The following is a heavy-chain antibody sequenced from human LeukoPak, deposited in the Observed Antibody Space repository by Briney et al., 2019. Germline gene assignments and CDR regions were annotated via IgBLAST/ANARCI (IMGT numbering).Heavy chain of an antibody. CDR2: IYYSGST. D-gene: IGHD3-3*01. CDR3: ARVSHPEDYDFWSGYRYYFDY. V-gene: IGHV4-39*07. CDR1: GGSISSSSYY. Sequence: SETLSLTCTVSGGSISSSSYYWGWIRQPPGKGLEWIGSIYYSGSTYYNPSLKSRVTISVDTSKNQFSLKLSSVTAADTAVYYCARVSHPEDYDFWSGYRYYFDYWGQGTLVTVSS. J-gene: IGHJ4*02.